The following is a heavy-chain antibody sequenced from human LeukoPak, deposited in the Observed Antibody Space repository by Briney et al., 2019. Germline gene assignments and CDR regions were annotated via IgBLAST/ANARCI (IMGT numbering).Heavy chain of an antibody. Sequence: GGSLRLSCAASGFTVNSDCMSWVRQAPGKGLEWVSIIYRGGSTYYSDSVKGRFTISRDNSKNTLYLQMNSLRAEDTAVYYCARTYADYVRYLHYWGQGTLVTVSS. J-gene: IGHJ4*02. CDR3: ARTYADYVRYLHY. V-gene: IGHV3-66*01. CDR1: GFTVNSDC. D-gene: IGHD4-17*01. CDR2: IYRGGST.